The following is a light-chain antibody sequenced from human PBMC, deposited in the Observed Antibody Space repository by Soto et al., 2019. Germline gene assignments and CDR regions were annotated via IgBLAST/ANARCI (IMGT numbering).Light chain of an antibody. CDR2: AAS. Sequence: DIQMTESPSSLSASVGDRVTITCRASQGISNYLAWYQQKPGKVPKLLIYAASTLQSGVPSRFSGSGSGTGFTLTISSLQTEDVATYYCQEYNSALFTFGPGTKVDIK. J-gene: IGKJ3*01. CDR1: QGISNY. V-gene: IGKV1-27*01. CDR3: QEYNSALFT.